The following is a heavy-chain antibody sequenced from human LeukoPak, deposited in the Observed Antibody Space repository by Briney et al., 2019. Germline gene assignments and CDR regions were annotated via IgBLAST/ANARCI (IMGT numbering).Heavy chain of an antibody. Sequence: ASVKVSCKASGYTFTGYYMHWVRQAPGQGLEWMGWINPNSGGTNYAQKFQGRVTMTRDTSISTAYMEVRSLGSDDTAVYYCAREESIGSYQFLNEYWGQGTLVTVSP. D-gene: IGHD1-26*01. CDR2: INPNSGGT. CDR1: GYTFTGYY. V-gene: IGHV1-2*02. CDR3: AREESIGSYQFLNEY. J-gene: IGHJ4*02.